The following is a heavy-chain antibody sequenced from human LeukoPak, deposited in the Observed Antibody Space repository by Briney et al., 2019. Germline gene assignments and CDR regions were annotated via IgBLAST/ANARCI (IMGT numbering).Heavy chain of an antibody. D-gene: IGHD3-22*01. CDR2: IYYSGST. V-gene: IGHV4-59*01. Sequence: SETLSLTCTVSGGSISSYYWSWIRQPPGKGLEWIGYIYYSGSTNYNPSLKSRVTISVDTSKNQFSLKLSSVTAADTAVYYCARGSYYYDSSGYSETGEIDWGHGTLVTVSS. J-gene: IGHJ4*01. CDR3: ARGSYYYDSSGYSETGEID. CDR1: GGSISSYY.